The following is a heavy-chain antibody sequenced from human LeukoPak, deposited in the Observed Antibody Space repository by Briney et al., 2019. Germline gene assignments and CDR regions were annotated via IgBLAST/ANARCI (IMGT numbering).Heavy chain of an antibody. J-gene: IGHJ4*02. Sequence: GGSLRLSCAASGFTFSSYDMHWVRQATGKGLEWVSAISGSGGSTYYADSVKGRFTISRDNSKNTLYLQMNSLRAEDTAVYYCAKGDYSNLPVYWGQGTLVTVSS. CDR1: GFTFSSYD. D-gene: IGHD4-11*01. CDR2: ISGSGGST. CDR3: AKGDYSNLPVY. V-gene: IGHV3-23*01.